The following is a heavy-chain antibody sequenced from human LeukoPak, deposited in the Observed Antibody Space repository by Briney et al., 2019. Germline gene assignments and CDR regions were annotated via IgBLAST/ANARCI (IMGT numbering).Heavy chain of an antibody. Sequence: PGRSLRLSCAAPGFTFSSYGMHWVRQAPGKGLEWVSHITSDGSSTSYADSVKGRFTISRDNAKNTLYLQMNSLKTEDTAVYYCARAVRSGYLHYWGQGTLVTVSS. J-gene: IGHJ4*02. D-gene: IGHD3-10*01. CDR2: ITSDGSST. CDR3: ARAVRSGYLHY. V-gene: IGHV3-74*01. CDR1: GFTFSSYG.